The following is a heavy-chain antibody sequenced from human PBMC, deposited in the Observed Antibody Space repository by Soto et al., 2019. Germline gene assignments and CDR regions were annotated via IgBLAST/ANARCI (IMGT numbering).Heavy chain of an antibody. CDR3: AGLLNLNTGYRSGWYYFDY. CDR2: IYPGESDT. Sequence: PGESLKISCKGSGYSFTSYWIGWVRQMPGKGLEWMGIIYPGESDTRYSPSFQGQDTISADKSISTAYLQWSSLKASDTAMYYCAGLLNLNTGYRSGWYYFDYWGQGTLVTVSS. J-gene: IGHJ4*02. CDR1: GYSFTSYW. D-gene: IGHD6-19*01. V-gene: IGHV5-51*01.